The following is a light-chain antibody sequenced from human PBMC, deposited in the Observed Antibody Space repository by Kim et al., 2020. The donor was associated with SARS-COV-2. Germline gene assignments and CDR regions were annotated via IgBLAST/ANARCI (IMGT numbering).Light chain of an antibody. CDR2: DAS. CDR1: QSVSNSR. J-gene: IGKJ4*01. CDR3: QQYGASSLT. V-gene: IGKV3-20*01. Sequence: SPGERATHSCRASQSVSNSRLAWYQQKPGQAPRLLIYDASSRATGITDRFSGSGSGTDFTLTISRLEPEDFAVYYCQQYGASSLTFGGGTKVDIK.